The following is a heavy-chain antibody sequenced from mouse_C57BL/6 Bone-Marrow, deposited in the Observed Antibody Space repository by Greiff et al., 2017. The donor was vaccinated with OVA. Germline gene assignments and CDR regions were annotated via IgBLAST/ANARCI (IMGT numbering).Heavy chain of an antibody. CDR2: IDPENGDT. CDR3: TRGMVTTGFAY. CDR1: GFNIKDDY. Sequence: EVKLMESGAELVRPGASVKLSCTASGFNIKDDYMHWVKQRPEQGLEWIGWIDPENGDTEYASKFQGKATITADTSSNTAYLQLSSLTSEDTAVYYCTRGMVTTGFAYWGQGTLVTVSA. V-gene: IGHV14-4*01. J-gene: IGHJ3*01. D-gene: IGHD2-2*01.